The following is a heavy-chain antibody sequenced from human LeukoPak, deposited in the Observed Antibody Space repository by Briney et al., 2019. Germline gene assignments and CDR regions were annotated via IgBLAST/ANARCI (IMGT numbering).Heavy chain of an antibody. Sequence: SETLSLTCTVSGGSISSSSYYWGWIRQPPGNGLEWIGSIYYSGSTYYNPSLKSRVTISVDTSRNQFSLKLSSVTAADTAVYYCARGLWFGDENPPYFDYWGQGILVTVSS. CDR2: IYYSGST. V-gene: IGHV4-39*07. J-gene: IGHJ4*02. D-gene: IGHD3-10*01. CDR3: ARGLWFGDENPPYFDY. CDR1: GGSISSSSYY.